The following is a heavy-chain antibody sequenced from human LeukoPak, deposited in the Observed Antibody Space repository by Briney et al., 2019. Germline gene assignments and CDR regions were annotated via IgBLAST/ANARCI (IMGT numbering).Heavy chain of an antibody. Sequence: PSETLSLICAVYGGSFSGYYWGWIRQPPGKGLEWIGEIHHSGGTNYKPSLRSRVTISVDTSKKQFSLKLSSVTAADRAVYYCASGVGATAGYPPYYYYYIEVWGKGATVTVSS. D-gene: IGHD2-15*01. CDR1: GGSFSGYY. CDR2: IHHSGGT. V-gene: IGHV4-34*01. CDR3: ASGVGATAGYPPYYYYYIEV. J-gene: IGHJ6*03.